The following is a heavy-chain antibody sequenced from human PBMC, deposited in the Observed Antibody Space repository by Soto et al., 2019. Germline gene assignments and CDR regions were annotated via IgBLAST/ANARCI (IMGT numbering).Heavy chain of an antibody. CDR1: GGSISSYY. CDR3: ARGVAAYFDY. Sequence: SETLSLTCTVSGGSISSYYWSWIRQPPGKGLEWIGEINHSGSTNYNPSLKSRVTISVDTSKNQFSLKLSSVTAADTAVYYCARGVAAYFDYWGQGTLVTVSS. D-gene: IGHD6-19*01. V-gene: IGHV4-34*01. CDR2: INHSGST. J-gene: IGHJ4*02.